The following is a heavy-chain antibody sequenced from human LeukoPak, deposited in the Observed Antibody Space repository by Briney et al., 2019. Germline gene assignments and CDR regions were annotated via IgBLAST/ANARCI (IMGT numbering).Heavy chain of an antibody. CDR1: GYTFTSYD. J-gene: IGHJ5*02. Sequence: GASVKVSCKASGYTFTSYDINWVRQATGQGLEWMGWMNPNSGNTGYAQKFQGRVTMTRNTSISTAYMELSSLRSEDTAVYYCARYNLEGFYPGTVTPNWFDPWGQGTLVTVSS. CDR3: ARYNLEGFYPGTVTPNWFDP. CDR2: MNPNSGNT. D-gene: IGHD4-17*01. V-gene: IGHV1-8*01.